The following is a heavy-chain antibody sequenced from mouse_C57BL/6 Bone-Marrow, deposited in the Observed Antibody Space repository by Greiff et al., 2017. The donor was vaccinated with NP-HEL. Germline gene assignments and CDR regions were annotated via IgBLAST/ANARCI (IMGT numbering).Heavy chain of an antibody. V-gene: IGHV5-15*01. Sequence: EVKLMESGGGLVQPGGSLKLSCAASGFTFSDYGMAWVRQAPRKGPEGVAFISNLAYSIYYADTVTGRFTISRENAKNTLYLEMSSLRSEDTAMYYCARLYYGNFYWYFDVWGTGTTVTVSS. J-gene: IGHJ1*03. D-gene: IGHD2-1*01. CDR3: ARLYYGNFYWYFDV. CDR2: ISNLAYSI. CDR1: GFTFSDYG.